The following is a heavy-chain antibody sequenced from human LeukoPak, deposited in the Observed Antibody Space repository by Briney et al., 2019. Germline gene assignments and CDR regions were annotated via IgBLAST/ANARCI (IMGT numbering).Heavy chain of an antibody. J-gene: IGHJ4*02. CDR1: GFTFSSYE. D-gene: IGHD3-10*01. V-gene: IGHV3-21*01. Sequence: GGSLRLSCAASGFTFSSYEMNWVRQAPGKGLEWVSSISSSSSYIYYADSVKGRFTISRDNAKNSLYLQMNSLRAEDTAVYYCARGITRDQAQGVRWGQGTLVTVSS. CDR2: ISSSSSYI. CDR3: ARGITRDQAQGVR.